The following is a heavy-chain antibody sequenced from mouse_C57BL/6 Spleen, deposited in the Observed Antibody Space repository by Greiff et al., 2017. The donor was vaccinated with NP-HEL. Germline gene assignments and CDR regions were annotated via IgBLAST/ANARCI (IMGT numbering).Heavy chain of an antibody. V-gene: IGHV1-81*01. CDR3: ARRYGSSSPYAMDY. J-gene: IGHJ4*01. CDR1: GYTFTSYG. Sequence: VQLQQSGAELARPGASVKLSCKASGYTFTSYGISWVKQRTGQGLEWIGEIYPRSGNTYYNEKFKGKATLTADKSSSTAYMELRSLTSEDSAVYFCARRYGSSSPYAMDYWGQGTSVTVSS. CDR2: IYPRSGNT. D-gene: IGHD1-1*01.